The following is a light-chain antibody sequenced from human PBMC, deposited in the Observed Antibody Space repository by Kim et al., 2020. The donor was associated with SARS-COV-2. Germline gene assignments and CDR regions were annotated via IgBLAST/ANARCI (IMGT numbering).Light chain of an antibody. CDR3: QVWDNTIDQVL. CDR1: NIRTQS. Sequence: REETTRITWRGDNIRTQSVHCYRHRQDQGPVMTFSYNSDRPSGIPARFADSHSGNTATFIIRRVQAGDEADYYCQVWDNTIDQVLFGGGTQLTVL. J-gene: IGLJ2*01. CDR2: YNS. V-gene: IGLV3-21*04.